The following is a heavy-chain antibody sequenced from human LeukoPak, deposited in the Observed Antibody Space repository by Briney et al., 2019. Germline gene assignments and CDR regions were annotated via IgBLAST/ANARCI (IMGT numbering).Heavy chain of an antibody. Sequence: PSETLSLTCTVSGGSISSYYWSWIRQPPGKGLEWIGSIYYSGSTYYNPSLKSRVTISVDTSKNQFSLKLSSVTAADTAVYYCARVGAVTMIVVVISDAFDIWGQGTMVTVSS. CDR2: IYYSGST. CDR1: GGSISSYY. V-gene: IGHV4-59*12. D-gene: IGHD3-22*01. J-gene: IGHJ3*02. CDR3: ARVGAVTMIVVVISDAFDI.